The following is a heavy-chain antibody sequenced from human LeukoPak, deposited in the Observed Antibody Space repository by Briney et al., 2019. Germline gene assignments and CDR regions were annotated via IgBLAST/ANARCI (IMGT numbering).Heavy chain of an antibody. D-gene: IGHD6-13*01. CDR3: ATGLAAPLD. CDR2: IKQDGSKK. CDR1: GFTFSSYW. Sequence: RGSLRLSCAASGFTFSSYWMSWVRQAPGKGLEWVANIKQDGSKKYYVDSVKGRFTISRDNAKNSLYLQMNSLRAEDTAVYYCATGLAAPLDWGQGTLVTVSS. V-gene: IGHV3-7*01. J-gene: IGHJ4*02.